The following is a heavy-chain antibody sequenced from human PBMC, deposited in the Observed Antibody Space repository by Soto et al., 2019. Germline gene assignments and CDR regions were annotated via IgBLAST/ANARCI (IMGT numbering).Heavy chain of an antibody. D-gene: IGHD2-2*01. CDR1: GFSLNTYW. V-gene: IGHV5-51*01. CDR2: IFPGDSDT. Sequence: PGESLKISCKASGFSLNTYWIAWVRQMPGKGLEWMGAIFPGDSDTKYSPSFQGQVTISADRSTSTAYMELSSLRSEDTAVYYCARAPRPVPAATDYYYYGMDVWGQGTTVTVSS. CDR3: ARAPRPVPAATDYYYYGMDV. J-gene: IGHJ6*02.